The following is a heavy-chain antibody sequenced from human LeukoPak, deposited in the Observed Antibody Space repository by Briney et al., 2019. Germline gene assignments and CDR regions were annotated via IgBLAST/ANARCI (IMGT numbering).Heavy chain of an antibody. D-gene: IGHD5-12*01. CDR2: ISGSAYTI. CDR3: ARDARTDNSGYQGFDY. Sequence: PGGSLRLSCAASGFTFSSYEMNRVRQAPGKGLEWVSYISGSAYTIYYADSVKGRFTISRDNAKNSLYLQMNSLRAEDTAVYYCARDARTDNSGYQGFDYWGQGTLVTVSS. CDR1: GFTFSSYE. J-gene: IGHJ4*02. V-gene: IGHV3-48*03.